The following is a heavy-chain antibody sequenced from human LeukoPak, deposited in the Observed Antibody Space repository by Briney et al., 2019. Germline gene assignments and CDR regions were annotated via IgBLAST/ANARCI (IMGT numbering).Heavy chain of an antibody. J-gene: IGHJ4*02. CDR3: ASGQGYCSSTSCYTRGGFDY. D-gene: IGHD2-2*02. Sequence: SVKVSCKASGGTFSSYAISWVRQAPGQGLEWMGRIIPILGIANYAQKFQGRVTITADKSTSTAYMELSSLRSEDTAVYYCASGQGYCSSTSCYTRGGFDYWGQGTLVTVSS. CDR1: GGTFSSYA. V-gene: IGHV1-69*04. CDR2: IIPILGIA.